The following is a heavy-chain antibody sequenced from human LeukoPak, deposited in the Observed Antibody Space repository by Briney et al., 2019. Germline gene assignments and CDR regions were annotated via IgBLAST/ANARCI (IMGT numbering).Heavy chain of an antibody. Sequence: ASVKVSCKASGYTFTSYDINWVRQATGRGLEWMGWMNPNSGNTGYAQKFQGRVTMTRNTSISTAYMELSSLRSEDTAVYYCARVSYGSGSQFVDYWGQGTLVTVSS. J-gene: IGHJ4*02. D-gene: IGHD3-10*01. CDR1: GYTFTSYD. CDR3: ARVSYGSGSQFVDY. V-gene: IGHV1-8*01. CDR2: MNPNSGNT.